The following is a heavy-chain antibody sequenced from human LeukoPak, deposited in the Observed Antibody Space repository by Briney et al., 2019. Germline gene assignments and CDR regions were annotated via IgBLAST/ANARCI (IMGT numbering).Heavy chain of an antibody. Sequence: GGSLRLSCAASGFTFSSYGMHWVRQAPGKGLEWVAFIRYDGSNKYYADSVKGRFTISRDNSKNTLYLQMNSLRAEDTAVYYCATPYYYDSSGYYVFSIDYWGQGTLVTVSS. CDR3: ATPYYYDSSGYYVFSIDY. J-gene: IGHJ4*02. D-gene: IGHD3-22*01. V-gene: IGHV3-30*02. CDR2: IRYDGSNK. CDR1: GFTFSSYG.